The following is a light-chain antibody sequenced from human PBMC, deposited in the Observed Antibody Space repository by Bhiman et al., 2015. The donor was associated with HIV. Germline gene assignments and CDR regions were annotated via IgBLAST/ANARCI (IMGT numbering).Light chain of an antibody. CDR3: SSLTSSLSYV. CDR1: SSDIGDSDS. CDR2: DVS. J-gene: IGLJ1*01. Sequence: QSALTQPPSASGSPGQSVTISCTGTSSDIGDSDSVSWYQQHPGKAPKLMIYDVSNRPSGVSNRFSGSKSGNTASLTISGLQAEDEADYYYSSLTSSLSYVFGIGTNVTVL. V-gene: IGLV2-14*03.